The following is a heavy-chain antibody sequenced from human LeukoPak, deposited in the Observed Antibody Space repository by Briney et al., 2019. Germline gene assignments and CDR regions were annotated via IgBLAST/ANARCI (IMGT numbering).Heavy chain of an antibody. CDR2: ISSSSSYI. CDR3: ARDGYYDSSQTDAFDI. D-gene: IGHD3-22*01. J-gene: IGHJ3*02. Sequence: GGSLRLSCTASGFDFSIFSMDWVRQAPGKGLEWVSSISSSSSYIYYADSVKGRFTISRDNAKNSLYLQMNSLRAEDTAVYYCARDGYYDSSQTDAFDIWGQGTMVTVSS. CDR1: GFDFSIFS. V-gene: IGHV3-21*01.